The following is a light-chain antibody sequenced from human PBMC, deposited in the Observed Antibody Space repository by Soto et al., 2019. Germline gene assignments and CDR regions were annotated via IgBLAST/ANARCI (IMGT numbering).Light chain of an antibody. CDR2: EVS. Sequence: QSALTQPPSASGSPGQSVTISCTGTSSDVGACNYVSWFQQHPGKAPKLMIYEVSKRPSGVPDRFSGFKSGSTASLTVSGLQAEDEADYYRSSCAGRNNLVFGGGTKLTVL. CDR1: SSDVGACNY. CDR3: SSCAGRNNLV. V-gene: IGLV2-8*01. J-gene: IGLJ2*01.